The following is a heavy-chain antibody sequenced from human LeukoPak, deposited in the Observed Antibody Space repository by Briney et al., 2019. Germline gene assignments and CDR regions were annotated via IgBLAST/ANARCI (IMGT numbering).Heavy chain of an antibody. CDR2: IDPSDSYT. D-gene: IGHD2-15*01. V-gene: IGHV5-10-1*01. J-gene: IGHJ6*04. CDR1: GDSFTSYW. Sequence: GESLEISCKGSGDSFTSYWISWVRQMPGKGLEWMGRIDPSDSYTNYSPSFQGHVTISADKSISTAYLQWSSLKASDTAMYYCASTGYCSGGSCLGYYYYYGMDVWGKGTTVTVSS. CDR3: ASTGYCSGGSCLGYYYYYGMDV.